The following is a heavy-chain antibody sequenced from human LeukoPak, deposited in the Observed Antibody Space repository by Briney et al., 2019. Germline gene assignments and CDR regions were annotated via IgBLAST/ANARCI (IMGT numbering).Heavy chain of an antibody. J-gene: IGHJ6*03. D-gene: IGHD3-16*01. CDR3: AKPRGGYYYYYMDV. CDR2: ISGSGGST. V-gene: IGHV3-23*01. CDR1: GFTFSRYA. Sequence: GGSLRLSCAASGFTFSRYAMSWVRQAPGKGLEWVSLISGSGGSTYYADSVKGRFTISRDNSKNTLYLQMNSLRAEDTAVYYCAKPRGGYYYYYMDVWGKGTTVTVSS.